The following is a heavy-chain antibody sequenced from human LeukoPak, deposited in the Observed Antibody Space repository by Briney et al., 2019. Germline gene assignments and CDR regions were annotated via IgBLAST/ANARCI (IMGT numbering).Heavy chain of an antibody. CDR1: GFNLSDYG. Sequence: GRSLRLSCAASGFNLSDYGIHWVRQAPGKGLEWVTIIWYDGSNRFSGDPVRGRFTISRDISKNTVYLQMNSLRAEDTAVYYCARDDDSSPDYWGQGTQVTVSS. J-gene: IGHJ4*02. D-gene: IGHD3-22*01. CDR3: ARDDDSSPDY. V-gene: IGHV3-33*01. CDR2: IWYDGSNR.